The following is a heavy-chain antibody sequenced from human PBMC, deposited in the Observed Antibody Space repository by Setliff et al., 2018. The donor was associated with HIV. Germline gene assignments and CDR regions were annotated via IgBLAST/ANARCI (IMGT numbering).Heavy chain of an antibody. CDR2: IYHSGST. J-gene: IGHJ4*02. Sequence: PSETLSLTCAISGYSISSGCYWGWIRQPPGKGLEWIGSIYHSGSTYYNPSLKSRVTISVDTSKNQFSLKLSSVTAADTAVYYCARQIAVAATPHYFDYWGQGTLVTVSS. V-gene: IGHV4-38-2*01. D-gene: IGHD6-19*01. CDR1: GYSISSGCY. CDR3: ARQIAVAATPHYFDY.